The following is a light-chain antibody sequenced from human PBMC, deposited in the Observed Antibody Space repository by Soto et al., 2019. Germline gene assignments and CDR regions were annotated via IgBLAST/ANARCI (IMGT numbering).Light chain of an antibody. V-gene: IGKV3-15*01. CDR3: QHYNNWPPQFT. CDR2: GAS. J-gene: IGKJ4*01. CDR1: QSVRSY. Sequence: EAVMTQSPATLSVSPGERATLSCRASQSVRSYVAWYQQKPGQAPRLLMYGASTRATGVPTRFSGSGSGTVCTLTISSLQSEDVAVYFCQHYNNWPPQFTFGGGTKVEIK.